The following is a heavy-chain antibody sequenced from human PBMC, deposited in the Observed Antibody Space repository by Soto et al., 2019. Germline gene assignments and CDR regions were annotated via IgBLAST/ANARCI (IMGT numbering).Heavy chain of an antibody. CDR3: ARGASYYYDSSGLRTFDY. CDR2: IYTSGST. CDR1: GGSISSYY. Sequence: SETLSLTCTVSGGSISSYYWSWIRQPAGKGLEWIGRIYTSGSTNYNPSLKSRVTMSVDTSKNKFSLKLSSVTAADTAVYYCARGASYYYDSSGLRTFDYWGQGTLVTVSS. D-gene: IGHD3-22*01. J-gene: IGHJ4*02. V-gene: IGHV4-4*07.